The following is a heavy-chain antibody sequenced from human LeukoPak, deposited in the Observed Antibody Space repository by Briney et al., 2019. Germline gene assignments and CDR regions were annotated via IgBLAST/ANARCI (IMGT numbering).Heavy chain of an antibody. J-gene: IGHJ4*02. D-gene: IGHD2-21*01. CDR1: GFTFSDHS. V-gene: IGHV3-72*01. CDR3: ITPLPYSAQ. CDR2: IRNRANDYTT. Sequence: GGSLRLSCAASGFTFSDHSMDWVRQAPGRGLEWVGRIRNRANDYTTENAASVKGRFSISRDDSKSMMYLQMNSLKTEDTAVYYCITPLPYSAQGGQGTLVTVSS.